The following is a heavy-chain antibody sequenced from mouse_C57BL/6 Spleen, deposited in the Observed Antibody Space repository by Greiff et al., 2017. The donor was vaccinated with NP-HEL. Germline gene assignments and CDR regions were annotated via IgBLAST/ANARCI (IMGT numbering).Heavy chain of an antibody. CDR2: IYPSDSET. D-gene: IGHD2-4*01. CDR3: ARRIYYDYAQFAY. CDR1: GYTFTSYW. V-gene: IGHV1-61*01. J-gene: IGHJ3*01. Sequence: QVQLQQPGAELVRPGSSVKLSCKASGYTFTSYWMDWVKQRPGQGLEWIGNIYPSDSETHYNQKFKDKATLTVDKSSSTAYMQLSSLTSEDSAVYYCARRIYYDYAQFAYWGQGTLVTVSA.